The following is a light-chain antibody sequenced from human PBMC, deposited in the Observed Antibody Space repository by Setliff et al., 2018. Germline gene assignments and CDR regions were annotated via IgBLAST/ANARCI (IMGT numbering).Light chain of an antibody. CDR3: QQYFDSPQT. V-gene: IGKV4-1*01. CDR1: QSLFYPSTNYNY. J-gene: IGKJ1*01. Sequence: DIVMTQSPDSLTVSLGERATINCKSSQSLFYPSTNYNYLAWFQQKPGQSPKLLIYWASTRESGVPDRFSGSGSETNFTLTISSLQAEDAALYYCQQYFDSPQTFGQGTKVDIK. CDR2: WAS.